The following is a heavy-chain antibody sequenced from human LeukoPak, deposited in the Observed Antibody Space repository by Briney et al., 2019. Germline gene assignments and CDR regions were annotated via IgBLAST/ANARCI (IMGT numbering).Heavy chain of an antibody. J-gene: IGHJ4*02. CDR2: IRSKANSYAT. CDR3: AKVVVAATRVSGFDY. D-gene: IGHD2-15*01. Sequence: GGSLRLSCAASGFTFSGSAMHWVRQASGKGLEWVGRIRSKANSYATAYAAAVKGRFTISRDDPKNTLYLQMNSLRAEDTAVYYCAKVVVAATRVSGFDYWGQGTLVTVSS. CDR1: GFTFSGSA. V-gene: IGHV3-73*01.